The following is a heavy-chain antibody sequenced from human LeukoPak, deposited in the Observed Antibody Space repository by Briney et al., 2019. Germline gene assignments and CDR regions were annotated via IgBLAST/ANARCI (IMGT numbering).Heavy chain of an antibody. CDR2: INTNTGNP. J-gene: IGHJ4*02. CDR1: GYTFTSYA. CDR3: ARGARDGALDY. Sequence: GASVKVSCKASGYTFTSYAMNWVRQAPGQGLEWMGWINTNTGNPTYAQGFTGRFVFSLDTSVSTAYLQIIGLLAEDTAVYYCARGARDGALDYWGQGTLVTVSS. D-gene: IGHD3-10*01. V-gene: IGHV7-4-1*02.